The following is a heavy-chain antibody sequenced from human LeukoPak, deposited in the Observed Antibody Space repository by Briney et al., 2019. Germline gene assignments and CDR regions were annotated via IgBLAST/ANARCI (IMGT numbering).Heavy chain of an antibody. CDR3: AKDGVVAALGDNWFDP. Sequence: GGSLRLSCAASGFTFDDYAMHWVRQAPGKGLEWVSLISWNGASTYYADSVKGRFTISRDNSKNSLYLQMNSLRAEDTAFYYCAKDGVVAALGDNWFDPWGQGTLVTVSS. D-gene: IGHD2-15*01. CDR1: GFTFDDYA. J-gene: IGHJ5*02. CDR2: ISWNGAST. V-gene: IGHV3-43D*03.